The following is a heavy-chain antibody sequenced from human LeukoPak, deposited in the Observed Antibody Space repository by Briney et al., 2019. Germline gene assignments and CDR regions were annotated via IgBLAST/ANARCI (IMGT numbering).Heavy chain of an antibody. V-gene: IGHV4-34*01. J-gene: IGHJ4*02. CDR1: GGSFSGYY. D-gene: IGHD6-19*01. CDR2: INHSGST. Sequence: KPSETLSLTCAVYGGSFSGYYWSWIRQPPGKGLEWIGEINHSGSTNYNPSLKSRVTISVDTSKNHFSLKLSSVTAADTAVYYCPRGWYSSYFDYWGQGTLVTVSS. CDR3: PRGWYSSYFDY.